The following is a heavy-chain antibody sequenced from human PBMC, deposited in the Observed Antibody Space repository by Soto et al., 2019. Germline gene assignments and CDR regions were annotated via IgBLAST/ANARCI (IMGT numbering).Heavy chain of an antibody. CDR3: ARGSSRWDY. CDR1: GGSISSFY. Sequence: SETLSLTCTVSGGSISSFYWSWIQQPAGKGLEWIGRIYSGGGNNYNPSLKSRVTMSVATSKNQFSLRLSSVTAADTAMYYCARGSSRWDYWGQGTLVTVSS. V-gene: IGHV4-4*07. CDR2: IYSGGGN. J-gene: IGHJ4*02. D-gene: IGHD6-13*01.